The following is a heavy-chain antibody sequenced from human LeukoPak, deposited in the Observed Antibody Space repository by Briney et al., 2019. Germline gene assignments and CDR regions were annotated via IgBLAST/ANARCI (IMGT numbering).Heavy chain of an antibody. J-gene: IGHJ4*02. CDR1: GFTFSNYE. D-gene: IGHD3-10*01. CDR3: ARMGRLNYGFDC. V-gene: IGHV3-48*03. CDR2: ITSSGSSI. Sequence: GGSLRLSCAASGFTFSNYEMNWGRQAPGKGLEWVSYITSSGSSIYYADSVRGRFTISRDNAKNSLYLQINSLRAEDTAVYYCARMGRLNYGFDCWCQGTLVTVSS.